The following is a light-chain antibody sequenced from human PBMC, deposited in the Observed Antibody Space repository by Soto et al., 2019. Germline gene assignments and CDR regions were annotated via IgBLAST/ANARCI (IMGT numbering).Light chain of an antibody. V-gene: IGLV2-23*02. J-gene: IGLJ1*01. CDR3: CSYAGSSTQSYV. CDR1: SSDVGSYNY. CDR2: DVS. Sequence: QSVLIQPPSVSGSPGQSVTISCTGTSSDVGSYNYVSWYQQHPGKVPKVMIYDVSDRPSGVSDRFSGSKSGNTASLMISGLQAGDEADYYCCSYAGSSTQSYVFGSGTKVTVL.